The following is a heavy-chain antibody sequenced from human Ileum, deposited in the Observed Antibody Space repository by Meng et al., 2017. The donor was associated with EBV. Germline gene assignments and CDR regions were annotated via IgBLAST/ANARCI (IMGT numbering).Heavy chain of an antibody. CDR1: GGSLSGAY. D-gene: IGHD2-8*02. CDR2: IIHGGSP. CDR3: ARRPTGIDY. Sequence: QGQHQQGVAGLLKPSETLSLTCAVNGGSLSGAYWNWIRQPPGKGLEWIGEIIHGGSPSYNPSLKSRVTISIDTSKNQLSLMLSSVTAADTAVYYCARRPTGIDYWGQGTLVTVSS. J-gene: IGHJ4*02. V-gene: IGHV4-34*12.